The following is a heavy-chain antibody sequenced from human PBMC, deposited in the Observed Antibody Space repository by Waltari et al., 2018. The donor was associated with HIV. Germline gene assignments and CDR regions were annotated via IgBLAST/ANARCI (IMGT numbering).Heavy chain of an antibody. Sequence: QVQLVQSGAEVKKPGASVTVSCKASGCTFTGSYMPWVRQAPGQGLEWMGWINPNSGGTNYAQKFQGRVTMTRDTSITTAYMEVSRLRSDDTAVYYCARVPYYYDTSAYPDYWGQGTLVTVSS. J-gene: IGHJ4*02. CDR3: ARVPYYYDTSAYPDY. CDR1: GCTFTGSY. D-gene: IGHD3-22*01. CDR2: INPNSGGT. V-gene: IGHV1-2*02.